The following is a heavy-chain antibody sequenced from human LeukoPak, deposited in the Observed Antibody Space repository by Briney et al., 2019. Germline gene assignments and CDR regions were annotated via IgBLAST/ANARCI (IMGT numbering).Heavy chain of an antibody. Sequence: GASVKVSCKASGYTFTGYYMHWVRQAPGQGLEWMGWINPNSGGTNYAQKFQGRVTMTRDTSISTAYMELSRLRSDDTAVYYCARGFTRYYDFWSGYYTGTKPNRYYFDYWGQGTLVTVSS. V-gene: IGHV1-2*02. J-gene: IGHJ4*02. CDR3: ARGFTRYYDFWSGYYTGTKPNRYYFDY. CDR2: INPNSGGT. CDR1: GYTFTGYY. D-gene: IGHD3-3*01.